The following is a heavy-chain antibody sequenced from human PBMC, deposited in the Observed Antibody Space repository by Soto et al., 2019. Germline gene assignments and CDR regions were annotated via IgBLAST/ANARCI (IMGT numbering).Heavy chain of an antibody. CDR2: VHHSGTS. D-gene: IGHD6-13*01. CDR1: GGSVDEYF. J-gene: IGHJ6*02. V-gene: IGHV4-34*02. Sequence: QVALQQWGAGLLKPSQTLSLTCGVSGGSVDEYFWTWIRLTPGQGLEWIGEVHHSGTSYYNPSLKSRLAVSVETSKSQVSLTLTSVTAADTGVYYCARRKDSSRYFYGMDVWGQGTTVVVS. CDR3: ARRKDSSRYFYGMDV.